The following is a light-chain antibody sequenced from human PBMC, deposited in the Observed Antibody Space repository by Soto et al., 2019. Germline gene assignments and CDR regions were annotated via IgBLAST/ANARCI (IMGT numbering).Light chain of an antibody. V-gene: IGKV1-39*01. CDR1: QGISSY. J-gene: IGKJ5*01. CDR2: KAS. Sequence: DIQLTQSPSSLSASVGDRVTITCRLSQGISSYLNWYRQKPGKVPKILIYKASSLESGVPSRFSGSGSGTEFTLTISSLQPDDFAAYYCQQIDSTPPITFGQGTRLE. CDR3: QQIDSTPPIT.